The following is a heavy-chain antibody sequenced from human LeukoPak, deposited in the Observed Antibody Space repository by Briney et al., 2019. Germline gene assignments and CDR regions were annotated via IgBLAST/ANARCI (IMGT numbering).Heavy chain of an antibody. Sequence: SETLSLTCTVSGGSIGSSTYYWVWIRQPPGKGLEWIGSIYYNGDTYYSPSLQSRVSRSVATSKNQFSLKLSSVTAADTAVYYCARERLSYYYMDAWGKGTTVTVSS. V-gene: IGHV4-39*07. D-gene: IGHD1-1*01. J-gene: IGHJ6*03. CDR1: GGSIGSSTYY. CDR2: IYYNGDT. CDR3: ARERLSYYYMDA.